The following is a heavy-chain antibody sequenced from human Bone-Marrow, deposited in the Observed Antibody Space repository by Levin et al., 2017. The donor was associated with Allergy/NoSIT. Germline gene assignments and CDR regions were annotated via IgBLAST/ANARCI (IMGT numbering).Heavy chain of an antibody. Sequence: GESLKISCAASGFSLTSYGMNWVRQAPGKGLEWISAISSNGTYIYYINSVRGRFTVYRDNAKNSVHLQMNSLGAEDTAVYYCARVATTRLLDKTIHYGMDVWGRGTTVIVSS. CDR3: ARVATTRLLDKTIHYGMDV. V-gene: IGHV3-21*01. CDR1: GFSLTSYG. J-gene: IGHJ6*02. D-gene: IGHD1-1*01. CDR2: ISSNGTYI.